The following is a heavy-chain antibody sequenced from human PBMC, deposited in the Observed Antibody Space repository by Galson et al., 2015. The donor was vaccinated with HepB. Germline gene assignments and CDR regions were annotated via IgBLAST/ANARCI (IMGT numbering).Heavy chain of an antibody. V-gene: IGHV3-30*04. J-gene: IGHJ4*02. CDR1: GFDVSAFA. CDR3: ARTFYFDY. CDR2: LSSNEKNI. Sequence: SLRLSCAASGFDVSAFAMHWVHQTPGKGLEWVAVLSSNEKNIYYADSVRGRFTISRDNSKDTLYLQMNSLRAEDTAVYYCARTFYFDYWGQGTPVTVSS.